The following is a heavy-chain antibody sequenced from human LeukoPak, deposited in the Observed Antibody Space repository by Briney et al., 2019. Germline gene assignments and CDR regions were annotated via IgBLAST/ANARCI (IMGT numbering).Heavy chain of an antibody. Sequence: KTSETLSLTCTVSGGSISSYYWSWIRQPPGKGLEWIGYIYYSGSTNYNPSLKSRVTISVDTSKNQFSLRLSSVTAADTAVYYCARGPEHYDILTGIDYWGQGILVTVSS. CDR1: GGSISSYY. CDR2: IYYSGST. CDR3: ARGPEHYDILTGIDY. J-gene: IGHJ4*02. D-gene: IGHD3-9*01. V-gene: IGHV4-59*08.